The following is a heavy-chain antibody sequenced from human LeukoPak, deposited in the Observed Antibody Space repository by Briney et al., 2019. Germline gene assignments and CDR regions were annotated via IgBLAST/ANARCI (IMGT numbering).Heavy chain of an antibody. J-gene: IGHJ4*02. V-gene: IGHV3-20*04. Sequence: GGSLRLSCAASGFTFDDYGMSWVRHAPGKGLEWVSGINWNGGSTGYADSVKGRFTISRDNAKNSLYLQMNSLRAEDTALYYCARDDYGDYYFDYWGQGTLVTVSS. CDR3: ARDDYGDYYFDY. CDR1: GFTFDDYG. CDR2: INWNGGST. D-gene: IGHD4-17*01.